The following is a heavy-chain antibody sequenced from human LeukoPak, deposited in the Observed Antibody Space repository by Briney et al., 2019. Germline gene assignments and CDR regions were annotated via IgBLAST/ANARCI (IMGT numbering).Heavy chain of an antibody. Sequence: GGSLRLSCAASGFAFSNYVMSWVRQAPGKGLEWVSSISGSSDNTYYADSAKGRFTISSDNSKNTLFLQMNTLRAEDTAVYYCANWDSGSYTFDYWGQGTLITVSS. CDR2: ISGSSDNT. CDR1: GFAFSNYV. D-gene: IGHD1-26*01. V-gene: IGHV3-23*01. CDR3: ANWDSGSYTFDY. J-gene: IGHJ4*02.